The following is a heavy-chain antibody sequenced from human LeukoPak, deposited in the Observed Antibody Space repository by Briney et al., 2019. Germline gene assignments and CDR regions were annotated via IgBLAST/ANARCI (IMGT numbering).Heavy chain of an antibody. V-gene: IGHV1-69*13. J-gene: IGHJ4*02. Sequence: SVKVSCKASGGTFSSYAIGWVRQAPGQGLEWMGGIIPIFGTANYAQKFQGRVTITAYEATSTAYMELSILRYEDTAVYYCARGGHTSRYFPTPWDYWGQGTLVTVSS. D-gene: IGHD2-21*01. CDR1: GGTFSSYA. CDR3: ARGGHTSRYFPTPWDY. CDR2: IIPIFGTA.